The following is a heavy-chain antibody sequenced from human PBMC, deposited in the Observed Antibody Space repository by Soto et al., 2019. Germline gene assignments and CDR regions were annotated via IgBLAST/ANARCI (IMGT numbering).Heavy chain of an antibody. Sequence: EVQLVESGGGLVQPGGSLRLSCAASGFTVSNNYMSWVRQAPGKGLEWVSVICGGSTYYADSVKGRFTISRDKSKNTLYLQMNSLRAEDTAVYYCAGDVGVWGRGTTVTVSS. CDR3: AGDVGV. CDR2: ICGGST. J-gene: IGHJ6*04. V-gene: IGHV3-66*01. CDR1: GFTVSNNY.